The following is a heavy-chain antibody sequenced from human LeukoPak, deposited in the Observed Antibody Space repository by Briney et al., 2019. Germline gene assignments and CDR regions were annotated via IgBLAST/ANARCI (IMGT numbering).Heavy chain of an antibody. CDR2: IWYDGSNK. V-gene: IGHV3-33*01. D-gene: IGHD3-22*01. J-gene: IGHJ4*02. CDR1: GFTFSSYG. CDR3: ARDRYYDSSAQDY. Sequence: GGSLRLSCAASGFTFSSYGMHWVRQAPGKGLEWVAVIWYDGSNKYYADSVKGRFTISRDNSKNTLYLQMNSLRAEDTAVYYCARDRYYDSSAQDYWGQGTLVTVSS.